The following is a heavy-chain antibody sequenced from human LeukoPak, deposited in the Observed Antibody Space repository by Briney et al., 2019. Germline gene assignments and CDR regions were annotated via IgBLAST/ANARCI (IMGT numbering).Heavy chain of an antibody. J-gene: IGHJ6*03. D-gene: IGHD1-26*01. V-gene: IGHV3-74*01. CDR3: ARDPYSGSYSDYYYYYMDV. CDR1: GFTFNSYW. CDR2: INGDGSST. Sequence: GGSLRLSCAASGFTFNSYWMHWVRQAPGKGLVWVSRINGDGSSTNYVDSVKGRFTISRDNAKNTLFLQMNSLRAEDTAVYYCARDPYSGSYSDYYYYYMDVWGKGTTVTVSS.